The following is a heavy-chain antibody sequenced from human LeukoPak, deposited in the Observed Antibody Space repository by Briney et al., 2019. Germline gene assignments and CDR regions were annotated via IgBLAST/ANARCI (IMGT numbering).Heavy chain of an antibody. CDR1: GGSFSGYY. J-gene: IGHJ6*03. CDR2: INHSGST. Sequence: PSETLSLTCAVYGGSFSGYYWSRIRQPPGKGLEWIGEINHSGSTNYNPSLKSRVTISVDTSKNQFSLKLSSVTAADTAVYYCARVVAHGSGSFWYYYYYMDVWGKGTTVTVSS. V-gene: IGHV4-34*01. D-gene: IGHD3-10*01. CDR3: ARVVAHGSGSFWYYYYYMDV.